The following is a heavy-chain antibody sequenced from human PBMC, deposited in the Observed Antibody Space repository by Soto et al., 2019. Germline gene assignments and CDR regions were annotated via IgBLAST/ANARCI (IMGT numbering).Heavy chain of an antibody. D-gene: IGHD2-15*01. CDR3: AYLPCSGGSCYWFSYSGMDV. CDR1: GFSLSTSGVG. CDR2: IYWDDDK. J-gene: IGHJ6*02. V-gene: IGHV2-5*02. Sequence: QITLKESGPTLVKPTQTLTLTCTFSGFSLSTSGVGVAWIRQPPGKALEGLALIYWDDDKRYRPSLETRLTVTKDTSKNQVVVSMTNMDSVDTATYYCAYLPCSGGSCYWFSYSGMDVWGQGTTVTVSS.